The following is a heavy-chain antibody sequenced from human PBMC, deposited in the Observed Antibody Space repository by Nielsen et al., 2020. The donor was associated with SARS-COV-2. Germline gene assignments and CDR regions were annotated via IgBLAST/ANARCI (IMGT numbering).Heavy chain of an antibody. Sequence: ASVKVSCKASGYTFTNYAMNWVRQAPGQGLEWMGWINTNTGNPTYAQGFTGRFVFSLDTSVSTAYLQISSLKAEDTAVYYCARPRYYYGSGSYYYYYGMDVWGQGTTVTVSS. CDR1: GYTFTNYA. D-gene: IGHD3-10*01. V-gene: IGHV7-4-1*02. CDR2: INTNTGNP. CDR3: ARPRYYYGSGSYYYYYGMDV. J-gene: IGHJ6*02.